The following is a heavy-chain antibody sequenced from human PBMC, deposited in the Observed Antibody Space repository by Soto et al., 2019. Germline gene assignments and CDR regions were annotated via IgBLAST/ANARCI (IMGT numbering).Heavy chain of an antibody. CDR3: ATKYGDSYYFDY. V-gene: IGHV4-31*02. CDR1: VGGC. D-gene: IGHD4-17*01. Sequence: VGGCRIWKSQHPGKGLEWIGYIYYSGSTYYNPSLKSRVTISVDTSKNQFSLKLSSVTAADTAVYYCATKYGDSYYFDYWGQGTLVTVSS. J-gene: IGHJ4*02. CDR2: IYYSGST.